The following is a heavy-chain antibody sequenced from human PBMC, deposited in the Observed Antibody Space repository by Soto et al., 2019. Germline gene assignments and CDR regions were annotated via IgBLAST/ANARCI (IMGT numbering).Heavy chain of an antibody. CDR2: ISFDGTTK. V-gene: IGHV3-30*18. J-gene: IGHJ6*02. Sequence: PGGSLRLSCAASGFSFSNYAMHWVRQAPGKGLEWVAVISFDGTTKDYADSVKGRFSISRDNSRNTLYLQMNSLRAEEAAMYYSAKDLEYCSGATCHDYYYGMDVWGQGNTVTVSS. D-gene: IGHD2-15*01. CDR1: GFSFSNYA. CDR3: AKDLEYCSGATCHDYYYGMDV.